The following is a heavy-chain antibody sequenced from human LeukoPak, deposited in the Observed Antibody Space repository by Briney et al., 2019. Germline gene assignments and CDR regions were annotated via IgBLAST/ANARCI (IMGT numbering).Heavy chain of an antibody. J-gene: IGHJ6*02. CDR3: AKVGAAAIPTGIYYYYGMDV. D-gene: IGHD2-2*02. CDR2: ISYDGSNK. CDR1: GFTFSSFG. Sequence: PGGSLRLSCAASGFTFSSFGMHWVRQAPGKGLEWVAVISYDGSNKYYADSVKGRFTISRDNSKNTLYLQMNSLRAEDTAVYYCAKVGAAAIPTGIYYYYGMDVWGQGTTVTVSS. V-gene: IGHV3-30*18.